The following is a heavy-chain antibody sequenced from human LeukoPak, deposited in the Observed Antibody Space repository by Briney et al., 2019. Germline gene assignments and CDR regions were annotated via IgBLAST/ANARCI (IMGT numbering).Heavy chain of an antibody. J-gene: IGHJ4*02. CDR1: GYTFTSYD. D-gene: IGHD6-13*01. V-gene: IGHV1-8*01. CDR3: ARSIAAAGMGPGRNY. Sequence: ASVKVSCKASGYTFTSYDINWVRQATGQGLEWMGWMNPNSGNTGYAQKFQGRVAMTRNTSISTAYMELSSLRSEDTAVYYCARSIAAAGMGPGRNYWGQGTLVTVSS. CDR2: MNPNSGNT.